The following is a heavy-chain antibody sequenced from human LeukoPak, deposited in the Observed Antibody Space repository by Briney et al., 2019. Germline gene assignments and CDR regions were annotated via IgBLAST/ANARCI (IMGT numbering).Heavy chain of an antibody. Sequence: SETLSLTCGVYGESFSGYYWSWIRQPPGKGLEWIGSIYHSGNTYYNPSLKSRVTMSVDTSKNQFSLKLSSVTAADTAVYYCARQERIAAAVNFDYWGQGTLVTVSS. D-gene: IGHD6-13*01. CDR3: ARQERIAAAVNFDY. CDR2: IYHSGNT. CDR1: GESFSGYY. J-gene: IGHJ4*02. V-gene: IGHV4-34*01.